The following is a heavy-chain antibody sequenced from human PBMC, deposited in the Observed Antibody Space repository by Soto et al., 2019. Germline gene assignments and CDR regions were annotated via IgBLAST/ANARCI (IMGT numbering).Heavy chain of an antibody. Sequence: ASVKVSCKASGYTFTGYYMHWVRQAPGQGLEWMGWINPNSGGTNYAQKFQGWVTMTRDTSISTAYMELSRLRSDDTAVYYCARGPHIVVVTAIYYFDYWGQGTLVTVSS. V-gene: IGHV1-2*04. CDR2: INPNSGGT. CDR3: ARGPHIVVVTAIYYFDY. D-gene: IGHD2-21*02. CDR1: GYTFTGYY. J-gene: IGHJ4*02.